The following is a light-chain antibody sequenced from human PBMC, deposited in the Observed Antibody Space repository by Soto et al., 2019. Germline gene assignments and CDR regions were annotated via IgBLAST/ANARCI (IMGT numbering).Light chain of an antibody. CDR1: QDISKY. CDR2: DAS. J-gene: IGKJ1*01. Sequence: DLPITHSPSSPSASVGERVTIPCQASQDISKYLNWYQQKPGKAPKILIYDASSLESGVPSRFSGSGSGTEFTLTISSLKNDDFATYYCQQYNSYSTTFGQGTKVDIK. V-gene: IGKV1-5*01. CDR3: QQYNSYSTT.